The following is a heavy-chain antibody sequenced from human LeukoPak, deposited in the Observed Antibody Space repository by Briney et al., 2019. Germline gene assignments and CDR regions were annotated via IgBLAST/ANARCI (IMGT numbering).Heavy chain of an antibody. CDR1: GFTFSSYS. J-gene: IGHJ2*01. Sequence: GGSLRLSCAASGFTFSSYSMNWVRQAPGKGLEWISYISSISNTIYYADSVKGRFTISRDNSKNTLYLQVNSLRAEDTAVYYCARDPHRPGIAAADWYFDLWGRGTLVTVSS. D-gene: IGHD6-13*01. CDR2: ISSISNTI. V-gene: IGHV3-48*01. CDR3: ARDPHRPGIAAADWYFDL.